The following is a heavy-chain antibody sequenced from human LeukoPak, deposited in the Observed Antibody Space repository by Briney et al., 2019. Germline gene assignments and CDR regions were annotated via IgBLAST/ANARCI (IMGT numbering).Heavy chain of an antibody. CDR1: GFMFSSFS. CDR3: ARDHFYEYLDY. D-gene: IGHD2/OR15-2a*01. CDR2: ISTSTTI. V-gene: IGHV3-48*02. J-gene: IGHJ4*02. Sequence: GGSLRLSCAASGFMFSSFSMNWVRQAPGKGLEWVSYISTSTTIYYADSVKGRFTISRDNAKNSMYLQMNSLRDQDTPVYYCARDHFYEYLDYWGQGSLVTVFS.